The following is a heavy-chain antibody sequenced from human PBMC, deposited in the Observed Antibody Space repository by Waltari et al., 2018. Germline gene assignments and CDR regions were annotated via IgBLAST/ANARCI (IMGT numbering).Heavy chain of an antibody. CDR1: GFTFSSYN. CDR2: ISSRGEYI. D-gene: IGHD2-15*01. Sequence: EVQLVESGGGLVKPGGSLRLSCAASGFTFSSYNMNWVRQAPGKGLGWVSSISSRGEYIAHADSVKGRFIISRDNANNSVHLQMDSLTAEDTAVCYCARDCKSCVHCYAMDVWGQGTTVTVSS. CDR3: ARDCKSCVHCYAMDV. J-gene: IGHJ6*02. V-gene: IGHV3-21*02.